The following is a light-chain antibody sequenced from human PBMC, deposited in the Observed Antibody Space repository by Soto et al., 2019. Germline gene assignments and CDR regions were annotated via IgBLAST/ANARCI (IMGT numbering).Light chain of an antibody. CDR3: QQYGSSGT. V-gene: IGKV3-20*01. CDR2: GAS. CDR1: QSVSNNY. Sequence: EILVTQSPGTLSLSPGEIATLSCRASQSVSNNYLAWYQQKPGQAPRLLIYGASNRATGIPDRFSGSGSGTDFTLTISRLEPEDFAVYYCQQYGSSGTFGQGTKVDIK. J-gene: IGKJ1*01.